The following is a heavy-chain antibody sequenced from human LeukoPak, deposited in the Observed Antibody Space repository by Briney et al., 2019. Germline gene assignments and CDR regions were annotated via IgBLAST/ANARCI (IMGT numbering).Heavy chain of an antibody. CDR2: INPSGGST. J-gene: IGHJ4*02. Sequence: GSVTVSCMASGYTFTNYYMHWVRQAPAQGLDWMGIINPSGGSTSYAQTFQGRVTMTRDTTTSTVYMDLSSLRSEDTAVYYCARLCTIAVAGSGVDYWGEGTMVTVSS. CDR3: ARLCTIAVAGSGVDY. D-gene: IGHD6-19*01. V-gene: IGHV1-46*01. CDR1: GYTFTNYY.